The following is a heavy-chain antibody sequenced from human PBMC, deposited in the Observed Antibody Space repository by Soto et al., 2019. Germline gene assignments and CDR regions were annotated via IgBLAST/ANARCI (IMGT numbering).Heavy chain of an antibody. D-gene: IGHD6-13*01. CDR3: AKENSSRSSRVC. J-gene: IGHJ4*02. V-gene: IGHV3-23*01. Sequence: GGSLRLSCAASGFPFGENAMSWVRQAPGKGLEWVSGISDSGATTYYADSVRGRFTISRDNSKNTLYLQMKSLRAEDSASYYCAKENSSRSSRVCRGQGARATVSS. CDR2: ISDSGATT. CDR1: GFPFGENA.